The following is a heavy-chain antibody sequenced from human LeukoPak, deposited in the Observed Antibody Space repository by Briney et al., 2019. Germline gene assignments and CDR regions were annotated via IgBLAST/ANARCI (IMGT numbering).Heavy chain of an antibody. CDR1: GFTFSSYE. Sequence: PGGSLRLSCTASGFTFSSYEMNWVRQAPGKGLEWVSYISNTGSTIYYADSVKGRFTTSRDNAKNSLYLQMNSLRAEDTAVYYCAREATGFDYWGQGTLVTVSS. J-gene: IGHJ4*02. CDR2: ISNTGSTI. CDR3: AREATGFDY. V-gene: IGHV3-48*03.